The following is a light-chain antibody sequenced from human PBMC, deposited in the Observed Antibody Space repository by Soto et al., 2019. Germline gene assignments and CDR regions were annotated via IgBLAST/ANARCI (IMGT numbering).Light chain of an antibody. Sequence: EVVLTQSPATLSLSPGARAPLSCRASQSVSTYLAWYQQKPGQAPRLLIYDASNRATGIPARFSGSGSATDFTLTISSLEPEDFAVYYCQQRSSWITFGQGTRLEIK. CDR2: DAS. V-gene: IGKV3-11*01. J-gene: IGKJ5*01. CDR3: QQRSSWIT. CDR1: QSVSTY.